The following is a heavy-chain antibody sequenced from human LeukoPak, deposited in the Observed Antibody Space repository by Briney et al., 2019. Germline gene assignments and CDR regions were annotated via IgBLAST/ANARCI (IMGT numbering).Heavy chain of an antibody. D-gene: IGHD3-10*01. V-gene: IGHV1-24*01. CDR3: ATDRSLWFGELLYYYYGMDV. Sequence: ASVKVSCKVSGYTLTELSMHWVRQAPGKGLEWMGGFDPEDGETIYAQKFQGKVTMTEDTSTDTAYMELSSLRSEDTAVYYCATDRSLWFGELLYYYYGMDVWGQGTTVTVSS. J-gene: IGHJ6*02. CDR1: GYTLTELS. CDR2: FDPEDGET.